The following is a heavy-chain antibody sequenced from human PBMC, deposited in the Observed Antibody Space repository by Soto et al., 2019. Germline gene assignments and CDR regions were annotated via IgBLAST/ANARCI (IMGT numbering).Heavy chain of an antibody. D-gene: IGHD1-1*01. J-gene: IGHJ6*02. Sequence: PGGSMRLSCAASGFTFSSYSMNWVRQAPGKGLEWVSSISSSSSYIYYADSVKGRFTISRDNAKNSLYLQMNSLRAEDTAVYYCARGASLYFNSYYYYGMDVWGQGTKVTVSS. CDR1: GFTFSSYS. CDR2: ISSSSSYI. V-gene: IGHV3-21*01. CDR3: ARGASLYFNSYYYYGMDV.